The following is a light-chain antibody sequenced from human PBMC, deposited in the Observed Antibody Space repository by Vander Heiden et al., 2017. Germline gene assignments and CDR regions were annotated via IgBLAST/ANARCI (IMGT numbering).Light chain of an antibody. J-gene: IGKJ5*01. Sequence: DIQMNQSPSSLSASVGDRVTITCQASQDISNYLNWYQQKPGKAPKLLIYDASNLERGVPSRFSGSGSGTDFTFTISSLQPEDFATYYCQQYYNLPLTFGQGTRLEIK. CDR1: QDISNY. V-gene: IGKV1-33*01. CDR3: QQYYNLPLT. CDR2: DAS.